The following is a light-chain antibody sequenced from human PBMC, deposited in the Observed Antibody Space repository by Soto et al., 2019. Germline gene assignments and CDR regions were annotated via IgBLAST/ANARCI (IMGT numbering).Light chain of an antibody. Sequence: QSALTQPASVSGSPGQSITISCTGTTSDVGDYNYVSWYQQHPGKAPKLMIYEVNNRHSGVSHRFSGSKSGNTASLTISGLQAEDEADYYCSSYTTSSTSLVFGGGTKLTVL. CDR3: SSYTTSSTSLV. J-gene: IGLJ3*02. V-gene: IGLV2-14*01. CDR1: TSDVGDYNY. CDR2: EVN.